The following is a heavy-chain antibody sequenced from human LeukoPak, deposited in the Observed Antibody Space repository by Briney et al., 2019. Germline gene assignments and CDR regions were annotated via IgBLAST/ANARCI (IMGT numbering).Heavy chain of an antibody. CDR1: GFTFSSYG. J-gene: IGHJ4*02. CDR3: AKADNTNYYDSTGLDY. V-gene: IGHV3-30*18. Sequence: GRSLRLSFAASGFTFSSYGMHWVRQAPGKGLEWVAVISYDGSNKYYADSVKGRFTISRDNSKNTLYLQMNSLRAEDTAVYYCAKADNTNYYDSTGLDYWGQGTLVTVSS. D-gene: IGHD3-22*01. CDR2: ISYDGSNK.